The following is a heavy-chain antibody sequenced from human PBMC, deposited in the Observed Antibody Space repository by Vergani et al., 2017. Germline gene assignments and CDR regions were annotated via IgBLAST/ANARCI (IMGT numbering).Heavy chain of an antibody. V-gene: IGHV3-49*03. J-gene: IGHJ3*02. Sequence: EVHLVESGGGLVQPGRSLRLSCAASGFTFSDHYMDWFRQAPGQGLEWVGGIRSKAYGQATIYAASVKGRFTISRDDSKSIAYLQMNNLQTKDTAMYYCVRDQVTMLRGSDALDIWGQGTMVTVSS. D-gene: IGHD3-10*01. CDR1: GFTFSDHY. CDR3: VRDQVTMLRGSDALDI. CDR2: IRSKAYGQAT.